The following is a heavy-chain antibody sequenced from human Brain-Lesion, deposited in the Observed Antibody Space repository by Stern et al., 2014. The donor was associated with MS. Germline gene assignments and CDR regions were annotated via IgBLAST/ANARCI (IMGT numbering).Heavy chain of an antibody. Sequence: VQLVESGGGLVQPGGSLRLSCAGSGFSLSSYWMSWVRQAPGKGPELVATIKQGGSERYYVDSGKGRFTISRDNSKNSVFLQMNSLRVDDTSVYYCARDCGSGSCYQTQYYYGVDVWGQGTTVIVSS. CDR1: GFSLSSYW. V-gene: IGHV3-7*01. J-gene: IGHJ6*02. CDR3: ARDCGSGSCYQTQYYYGVDV. D-gene: IGHD2-15*01. CDR2: IKQGGSER.